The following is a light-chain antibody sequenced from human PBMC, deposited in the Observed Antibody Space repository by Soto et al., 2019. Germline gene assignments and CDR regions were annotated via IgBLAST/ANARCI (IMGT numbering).Light chain of an antibody. CDR3: HQSGSSPFR. CDR1: QSVSSSY. Sequence: ESVLTQSPGTLSLSPGERATLACRASQSVSSSYLAWYQQKPGQAPRLLIYGASSRATGIPDRFSGSGAVTDFTSTISRMQPEASAEYYCHQSGSSPFRFGGGNKVEIK. J-gene: IGKJ4*01. V-gene: IGKV3-20*01. CDR2: GAS.